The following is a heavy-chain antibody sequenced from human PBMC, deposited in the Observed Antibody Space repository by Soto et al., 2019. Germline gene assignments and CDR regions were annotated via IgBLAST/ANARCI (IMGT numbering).Heavy chain of an antibody. J-gene: IGHJ5*02. D-gene: IGHD2-2*01. Sequence: ASVKVSCKASGYTFTSYYMHWVRQAPGQGLEWMGIINPSGGSTSYAQKFQGRVTMTRDTSTSTVYMELSSLRSEDTAVYYCARGWRDIVVVPAARYNWFDPWGQGTLVTVSS. V-gene: IGHV1-46*03. CDR2: INPSGGST. CDR1: GYTFTSYY. CDR3: ARGWRDIVVVPAARYNWFDP.